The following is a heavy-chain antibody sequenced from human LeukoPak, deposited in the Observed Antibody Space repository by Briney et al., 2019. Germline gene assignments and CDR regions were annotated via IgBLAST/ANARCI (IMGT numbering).Heavy chain of an antibody. Sequence: GGSLRLSCAASGFTFSSYWMHWVRQAPGKGLVLVSRINSDGSSTSYADSVKGRFTISRDNAKNTLYLQMNSLRAEDTAVYYCARVSERTVRGVYYYYYGMDVWGQGTTVTVSS. J-gene: IGHJ6*02. CDR3: ARVSERTVRGVYYYYYGMDV. V-gene: IGHV3-74*01. D-gene: IGHD3-10*01. CDR1: GFTFSSYW. CDR2: INSDGSST.